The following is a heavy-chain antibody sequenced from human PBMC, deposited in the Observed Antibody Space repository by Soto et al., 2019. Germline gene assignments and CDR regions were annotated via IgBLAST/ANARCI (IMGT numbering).Heavy chain of an antibody. V-gene: IGHV3-11*06. CDR1: GFTFSDYY. Sequence: GGSLRLSCAASGFTFSDYYMSWIRQAPGKGLEWVSYISSSSSYTNYADSVKGRFTISRDNAKNSLYLQMNSLRAEDTAVYYCARHDVEFGSGYSFYFDYWGQGTLVTVSS. J-gene: IGHJ4*02. D-gene: IGHD5-18*01. CDR2: ISSSSSYT. CDR3: ARHDVEFGSGYSFYFDY.